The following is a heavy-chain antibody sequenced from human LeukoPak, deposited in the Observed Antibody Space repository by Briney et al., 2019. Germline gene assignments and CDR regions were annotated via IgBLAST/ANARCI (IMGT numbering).Heavy chain of an antibody. CDR3: ARGIDDYGDLRLDY. Sequence: GGSLRLSCAASGFTFSSYSMNWVRQAPGKGLEWVSPISSSSSYIYYADSVKGRFTISRDNAKNSLYLQMNSLRAEDTAVYYCARGIDDYGDLRLDYWGQGTLVTVSS. J-gene: IGHJ4*02. V-gene: IGHV3-21*01. CDR1: GFTFSSYS. CDR2: ISSSSSYI. D-gene: IGHD4-17*01.